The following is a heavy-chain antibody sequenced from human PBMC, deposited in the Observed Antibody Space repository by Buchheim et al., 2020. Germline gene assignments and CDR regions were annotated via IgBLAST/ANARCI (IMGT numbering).Heavy chain of an antibody. Sequence: QVQLVESGGGVVQPGRSLRLSCAASGFTFSSYGMHWVRQAPGKGLEWVAVIWYDGSNKYYADSVKGRFTISRDNSKNTLYLQMNSLRAGDTAVYYCARNAYGLGIYYYYYGMDVWGQGTT. D-gene: IGHD3-10*01. J-gene: IGHJ6*02. CDR2: IWYDGSNK. CDR1: GFTFSSYG. V-gene: IGHV3-33*01. CDR3: ARNAYGLGIYYYYYGMDV.